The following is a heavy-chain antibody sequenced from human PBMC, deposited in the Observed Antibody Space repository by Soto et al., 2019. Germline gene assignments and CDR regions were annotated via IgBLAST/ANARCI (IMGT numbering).Heavy chain of an antibody. CDR1: GFTFSNYA. CDR2: ISGGGSST. V-gene: IGHV3-23*01. CDR3: AKVPAYDYVWGTYYYFDY. D-gene: IGHD3-16*01. J-gene: IGHJ4*02. Sequence: GGSLRLSCAASGFTFSNYAMSWVRQAPGKGLEWVSSISGGGSSTYYADSVKGRFTISRDNSKNMIYLQMNSLRAEDTAVYYCAKVPAYDYVWGTYYYFDYWGLGALVTVSS.